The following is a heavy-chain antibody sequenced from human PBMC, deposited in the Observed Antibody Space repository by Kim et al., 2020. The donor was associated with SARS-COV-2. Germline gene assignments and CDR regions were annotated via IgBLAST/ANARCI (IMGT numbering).Heavy chain of an antibody. CDR2: ITWRSGTI. D-gene: IGHD6-19*01. CDR1: GFTFDELA. V-gene: IGHV3-9*01. J-gene: IGHJ4*02. Sequence: GGSLRLSCVASGFTFDELAMHWVRQVPGKGLEWVSGITWRSGTIDYADSVKGRFTLSRDYAKKSLYLQMNSLRPDDTAFYYCAVSSGWYGPVDYWGQGTLVTVSS. CDR3: AVSSGWYGPVDY.